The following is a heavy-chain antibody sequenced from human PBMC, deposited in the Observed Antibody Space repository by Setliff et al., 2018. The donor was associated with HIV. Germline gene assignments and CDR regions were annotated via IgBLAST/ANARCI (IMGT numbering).Heavy chain of an antibody. V-gene: IGHV3-23*01. CDR2: IGAAGYPT. D-gene: IGHD2-8*01. J-gene: IGHJ4*02. Sequence: PGGSLRLSCAASGFTFSNYAMGWVRQGPGKGLEWVSTIGAAGYPTHYAESVKGRFTISKDNSQNALYLQMNSLTDEDTAVYYCAKDHVSFNGVFDPFDSWGQETLVTVSS. CDR3: AKDHVSFNGVFDPFDS. CDR1: GFTFSNYA.